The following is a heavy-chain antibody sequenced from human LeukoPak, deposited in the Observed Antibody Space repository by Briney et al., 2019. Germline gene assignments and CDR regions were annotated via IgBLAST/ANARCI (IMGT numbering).Heavy chain of an antibody. CDR3: ARDGYCSGGSCYRPYGLDV. CDR2: IYSGGST. Sequence: QPGGSLRLSCAASGFTFSSYWMHWVRQAPGKGLEWVSVIYSGGSTYYTDSVKGRFTISRDNSKNTLYLQMNSLRAEDTAVYYCARDGYCSGGSCYRPYGLDVWGQGTTVAVSS. J-gene: IGHJ6*02. D-gene: IGHD2-15*01. V-gene: IGHV3-53*01. CDR1: GFTFSSYW.